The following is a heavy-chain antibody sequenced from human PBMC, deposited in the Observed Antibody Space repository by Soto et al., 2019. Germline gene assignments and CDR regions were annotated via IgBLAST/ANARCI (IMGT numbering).Heavy chain of an antibody. J-gene: IGHJ6*02. V-gene: IGHV3-73*01. CDR1: GFTFSGSA. CDR3: TTKPYCSGGSCYPEPHYYYYYGMDV. Sequence: PVGSLRLSCAASGFTFSGSAMHWVRQASGKGLEWVGRIRSKANSYATAYAASVKGRFTISRDDSKNTAYLQMNSLKTEDTAVYYCTTKPYCSGGSCYPEPHYYYYYGMDVWGQGTTVTVSS. CDR2: IRSKANSYAT. D-gene: IGHD2-15*01.